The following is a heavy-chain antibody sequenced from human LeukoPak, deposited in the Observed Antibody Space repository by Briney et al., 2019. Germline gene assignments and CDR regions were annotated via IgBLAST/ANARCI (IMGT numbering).Heavy chain of an antibody. D-gene: IGHD1-26*01. V-gene: IGHV3-73*01. CDR1: GFTFSGSA. CDR2: IRSKANSYAT. J-gene: IGHJ4*02. Sequence: GGSLRLSCAASGFTFSGSAMHWVCQASGKGLEWVGRIRSKANSYATAYAASVKGRFTISRDDSKNTAYLQMNSLKTEDTAVYYCTRNSGSYEYWGQGTLVTVSS. CDR3: TRNSGSYEY.